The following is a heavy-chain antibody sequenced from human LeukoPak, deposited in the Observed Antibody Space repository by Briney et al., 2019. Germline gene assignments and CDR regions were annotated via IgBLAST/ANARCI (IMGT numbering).Heavy chain of an antibody. CDR2: IKADGSGT. CDR3: ARLVNRAFDV. D-gene: IGHD3-9*01. V-gene: IGHV3-7*05. Sequence: GGSLRLSCAVSGFTFSNYWMSWVRQAPGKGLEWVANIKADGSGTSYVDSVKGRFTISRDNAKNSLDLQMNSLRAEDTAVYYCARLVNRAFDVWGQGTMVIVSS. J-gene: IGHJ3*01. CDR1: GFTFSNYW.